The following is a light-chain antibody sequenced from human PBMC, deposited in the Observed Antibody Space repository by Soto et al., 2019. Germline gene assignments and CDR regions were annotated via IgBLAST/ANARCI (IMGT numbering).Light chain of an antibody. J-gene: IGKJ3*01. Sequence: AIQLTQSPTSLSASVGDRVAITCRASQGIRRCSAWYKQKPGKAPRFLIYDVSSLESGVPSRFSGSGSWTDFTLTISSLQPEDFATYYCQHFNSYPLTFGPGTKVDI. CDR3: QHFNSYPLT. V-gene: IGKV1-13*02. CDR2: DVS. CDR1: QGIRRC.